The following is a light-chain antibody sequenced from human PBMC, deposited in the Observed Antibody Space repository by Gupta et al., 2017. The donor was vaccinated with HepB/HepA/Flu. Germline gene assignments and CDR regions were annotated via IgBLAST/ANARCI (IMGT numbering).Light chain of an antibody. CDR3: QQYNSYCS. V-gene: IGKV1-5*03. CDR2: KTS. J-gene: IGKJ2*03. CDR1: QNIGHW. Sequence: DLQMTQSPSTLSASVGDRVTITCRASQNIGHWLAWYQQKPGKAPKLLIYKTSTLERGAPSRFSGSGSGTKFTLTINSLQPDDFATYYCQQYNSYCSFGQGTKLEIK.